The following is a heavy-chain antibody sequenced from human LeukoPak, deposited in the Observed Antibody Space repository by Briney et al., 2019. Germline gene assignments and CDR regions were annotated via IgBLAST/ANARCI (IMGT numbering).Heavy chain of an antibody. J-gene: IGHJ3*02. CDR2: ILYDGSKK. V-gene: IGHV3-30*18. Sequence: GGSLRLSCAASGFTFTNYNMHWVRQTPGKGLQWVAAILYDGSKKYYADSVKGRLSVYRDNSNYTLYLQMNSLKTEDTAVYSCANFDGDSQAFHIWGQGTMVTVSS. CDR1: GFTFTNYN. CDR3: ANFDGDSQAFHI. D-gene: IGHD3-9*01.